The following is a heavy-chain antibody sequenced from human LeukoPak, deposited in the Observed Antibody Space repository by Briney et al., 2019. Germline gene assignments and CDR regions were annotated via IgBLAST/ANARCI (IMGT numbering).Heavy chain of an antibody. V-gene: IGHV1-2*02. D-gene: IGHD2-2*01. Sequence: ASVKVSCKASGYTFTDYYIHWVRHAPGQGLEWMASINPNSGGTYYAQNFHDRITLTRDTSISTAYMELSRLRSDDTAIYYCARANALYCSSTSCLFDYWGQGTLVTVSS. J-gene: IGHJ4*02. CDR1: GYTFTDYY. CDR2: INPNSGGT. CDR3: ARANALYCSSTSCLFDY.